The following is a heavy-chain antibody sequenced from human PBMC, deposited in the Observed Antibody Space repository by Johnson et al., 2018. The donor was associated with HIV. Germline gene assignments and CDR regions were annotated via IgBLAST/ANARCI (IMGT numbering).Heavy chain of an antibody. J-gene: IGHJ3*02. CDR3: ALTESRFLEWLFRAFDI. CDR2: ISYDGHNE. D-gene: IGHD3-3*01. CDR1: GFSFSDYF. Sequence: QVQLVESGGGLVKLGGSLRLSCAASGFSFSDYFMSWIRQAPGKGLEWVAVISYDGHNEYYADSVEGRFTVSRDNTKNTLYLQMNSLRADDTAIYYCALTESRFLEWLFRAFDIWGQGTMVTVSS. V-gene: IGHV3-30*03.